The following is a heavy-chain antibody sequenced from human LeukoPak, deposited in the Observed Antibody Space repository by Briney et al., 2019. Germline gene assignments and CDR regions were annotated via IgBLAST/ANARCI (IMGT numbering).Heavy chain of an antibody. Sequence: ASVKVSCKASGYTFTSYGISWVRQAPGQGLEWMGWISAYNGNTNYAQKLQGRVTMTTDTSTSTAYMELRSLRFDDTAVYYCARDLYGGQVGATGNWFDPWGQGTLVIVSS. V-gene: IGHV1-18*01. CDR1: GYTFTSYG. J-gene: IGHJ5*02. CDR3: ARDLYGGQVGATGNWFDP. CDR2: ISAYNGNT. D-gene: IGHD1-26*01.